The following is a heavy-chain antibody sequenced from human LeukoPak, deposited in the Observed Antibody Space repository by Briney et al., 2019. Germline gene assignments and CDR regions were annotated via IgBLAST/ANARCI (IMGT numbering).Heavy chain of an antibody. V-gene: IGHV1-2*02. CDR3: ARDPCDGGSCWLDP. Sequence: ASVKVSCKASGYTFSGYYMHWVRQAPGQGPEWLGCINPNTGATNYAQKFQGRVTITRDTSISTAYMELRRLRSDDTALYRCARDPCDGGSCWLDPWGQGTLVTVSS. J-gene: IGHJ5*02. D-gene: IGHD2-15*01. CDR2: INPNTGAT. CDR1: GYTFSGYY.